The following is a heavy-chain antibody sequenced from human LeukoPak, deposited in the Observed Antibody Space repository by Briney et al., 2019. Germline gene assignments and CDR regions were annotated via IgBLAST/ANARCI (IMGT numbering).Heavy chain of an antibody. CDR3: ARLEPAWGFFEY. CDR2: IKQDGSET. J-gene: IGHJ4*02. Sequence: GGSLRLSCAASRFTFSTYWMSWVRQAPGKGLEWVANIKQDGSETYYVDSVKGRFTISRDNAKNSLYLQMNSLRGEDTAVYYCARLEPAWGFFEYWGQGTLVTVSS. D-gene: IGHD2-2*01. V-gene: IGHV3-7*01. CDR1: RFTFSTYW.